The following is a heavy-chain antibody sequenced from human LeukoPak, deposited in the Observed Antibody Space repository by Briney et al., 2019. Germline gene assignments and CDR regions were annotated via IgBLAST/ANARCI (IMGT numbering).Heavy chain of an antibody. CDR1: GFTFNSYA. CDR3: ARDSRPFGVVNILVH. V-gene: IGHV3-30-3*01. Sequence: PGGSLRLSCAASGFTFNSYAMHWVRQAPGKGLEWVAVMSYGGSNKYYADSVKGRFTISRDNSKNTLYLQMNSLRAEDTAMYYCARDSRPFGVVNILVHWGQGTLVTVSS. CDR2: MSYGGSNK. D-gene: IGHD3-3*01. J-gene: IGHJ4*02.